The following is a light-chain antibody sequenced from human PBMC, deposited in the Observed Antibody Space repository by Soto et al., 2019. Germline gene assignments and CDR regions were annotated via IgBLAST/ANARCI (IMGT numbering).Light chain of an antibody. J-gene: IGKJ2*01. CDR3: QQSYSTLGYT. CDR1: QSISKY. V-gene: IGKV1-39*01. Sequence: DIQMTQSPSSLSASVGDRVTITCRASQSISKYLNWYQQKPGKAPKLLIFASSSLQGGVPSRFSGSGSGTDFTLTISSLQPEDFATYYCQQSYSTLGYTFGQGTKVDIK. CDR2: ASS.